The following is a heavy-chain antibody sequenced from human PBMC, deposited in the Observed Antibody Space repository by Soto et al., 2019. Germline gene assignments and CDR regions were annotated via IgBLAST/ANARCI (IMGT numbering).Heavy chain of an antibody. CDR2: INHSGST. CDR3: ARLGVIMVYAGMDV. J-gene: IGHJ6*04. CDR1: GGSFSGYY. D-gene: IGHD2-8*01. Sequence: QVQLQQWGAGLLKPSETLSLTCAVYGGSFSGYYWSWIRQPPGKGLEWIGEINHSGSTNYNPSLKSRVTISVDTSKNQFSLKLSSVTAADTAVYYCARLGVIMVYAGMDVWGKGTTVTVSS. V-gene: IGHV4-34*01.